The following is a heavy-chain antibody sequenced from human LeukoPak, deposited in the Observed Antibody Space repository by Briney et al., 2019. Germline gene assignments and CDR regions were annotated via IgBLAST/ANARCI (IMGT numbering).Heavy chain of an antibody. CDR3: ARARYYDSSGYYSY. D-gene: IGHD3-22*01. V-gene: IGHV3-7*03. CDR1: GFTFSNAW. Sequence: QPGGSLRLSCAASGFTFSNAWMSWVRQAPGKGLEWVANIKQDGSEKYYVDSVKGRFTISRDNAKNSLYLQMNSLRAEDTAVYYCARARYYDSSGYYSYWGQGTLVTVSS. J-gene: IGHJ4*02. CDR2: IKQDGSEK.